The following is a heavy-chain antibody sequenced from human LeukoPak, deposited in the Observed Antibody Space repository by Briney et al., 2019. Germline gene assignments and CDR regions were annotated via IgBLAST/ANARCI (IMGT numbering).Heavy chain of an antibody. V-gene: IGHV1-69*13. CDR1: GGTFTNSA. CDR2: INPIFRTA. Sequence: GASVKVSCKASGGTFTNSAISWVRQAPGQGPEWMGGINPIFRTANYAQQFQDRVTIIADESTSTAYMELSLLKFEDTAVYYCARGGGIFGVLTTAHYYGIDVWGQGTTVTVSS. J-gene: IGHJ6*02. CDR3: ARGGGIFGVLTTAHYYGIDV. D-gene: IGHD3-3*01.